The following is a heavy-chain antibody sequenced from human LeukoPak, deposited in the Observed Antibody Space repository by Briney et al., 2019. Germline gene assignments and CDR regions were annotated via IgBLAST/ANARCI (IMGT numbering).Heavy chain of an antibody. J-gene: IGHJ4*02. Sequence: GASVKVSCKASGYTFTSYYMHWVRQAPGQGLEWMGIINPSGGSTSYAQKFQGRVTMTRDTSTSTVYMELSSLRSEDTAVYYCVRVPTRVGYFDYWGQGTLVTVSS. CDR1: GYTFTSYY. CDR3: VRVPTRVGYFDY. V-gene: IGHV1-46*01. D-gene: IGHD3-10*02. CDR2: INPSGGST.